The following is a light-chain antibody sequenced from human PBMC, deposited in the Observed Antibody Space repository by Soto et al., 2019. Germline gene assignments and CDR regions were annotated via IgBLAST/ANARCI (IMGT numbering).Light chain of an antibody. Sequence: QSVLTQTASVSGSPAHSITISCTGTSTDVGSYNLVSWYQQHPGKAPKLMIYEVSKRPSGVSNRFSGSKSGNTASLTISGLQAEDEADYYCCSYAGSSTPYVFGTGTKV. J-gene: IGLJ1*01. CDR1: STDVGSYNL. CDR3: CSYAGSSTPYV. CDR2: EVS. V-gene: IGLV2-23*02.